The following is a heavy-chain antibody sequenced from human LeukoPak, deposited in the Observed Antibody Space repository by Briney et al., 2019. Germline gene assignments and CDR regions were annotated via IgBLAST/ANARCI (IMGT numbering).Heavy chain of an antibody. Sequence: KSSETLSLTCTVSGGSISSGGYYWSWIRQHPGKGLEWIGYIYYSGSTYYNPSLKSRVTISVDTSKNQFSLKLSSVTAADTAVYYCARDYRRFGEMDYGMDVWGQGTTVTVSS. J-gene: IGHJ6*02. V-gene: IGHV4-31*03. CDR3: ARDYRRFGEMDYGMDV. CDR1: GGSISSGGYY. CDR2: IYYSGST. D-gene: IGHD3-10*01.